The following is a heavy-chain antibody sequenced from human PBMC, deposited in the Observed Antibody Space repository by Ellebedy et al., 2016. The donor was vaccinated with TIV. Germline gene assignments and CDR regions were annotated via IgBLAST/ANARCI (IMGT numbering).Heavy chain of an antibody. CDR2: IYYSGTT. CDR3: VAYCGGDCYDAFDT. J-gene: IGHJ3*02. CDR1: GGSISSSSYY. Sequence: GSLRLSCTVSGGSISSSSYYWGWIRQPPGKGLEWIGSIYYSGTTYCNPSLKSRVTISVDTSKNQFSLKLSSVTAADTAVYYCVAYCGGDCYDAFDTWGQGTMVTVSS. D-gene: IGHD2-21*02. V-gene: IGHV4-39*07.